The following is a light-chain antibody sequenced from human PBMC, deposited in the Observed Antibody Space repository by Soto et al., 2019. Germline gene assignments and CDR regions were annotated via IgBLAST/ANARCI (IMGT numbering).Light chain of an antibody. J-gene: IGKJ5*01. V-gene: IGKV2-28*01. CDR1: QSLLYSNGYNY. CDR3: MQALQTPRT. Sequence: DIVMTQSPLSLPVTPGEPASISCRSSQSLLYSNGYNYLDWYLQKPGQSPQLLIYLGSNRASGVPDRFSGSGSGTDFTLEISTVEAEDVGVYYCMQALQTPRTLGQGTRLEIK. CDR2: LGS.